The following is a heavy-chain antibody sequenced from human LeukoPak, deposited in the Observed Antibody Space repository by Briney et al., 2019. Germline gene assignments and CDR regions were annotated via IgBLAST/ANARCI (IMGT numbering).Heavy chain of an antibody. CDR3: AKHGSGSSITGY. D-gene: IGHD6-6*01. CDR2: ISGSRGST. V-gene: IGHV3-23*01. J-gene: IGHJ4*02. Sequence: GGSLRLSCAASGFTFSSYAMSWVRQAPGKGLEGVSAISGSRGSTYYADSVKGRFTISRANSKNTLYLQMNSLRAEDTAVYYCAKHGSGSSITGYWGQGTLVTVSS. CDR1: GFTFSSYA.